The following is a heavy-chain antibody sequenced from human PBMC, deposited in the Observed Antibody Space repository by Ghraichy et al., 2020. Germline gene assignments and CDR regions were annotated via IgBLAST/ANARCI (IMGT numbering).Heavy chain of an antibody. D-gene: IGHD4-17*01. CDR2: ISSSSSYI. CDR1: GFTFSSYS. V-gene: IGHV3-21*01. J-gene: IGHJ6*02. CDR3: ARVFYGDYYYYYYGMDV. Sequence: LSLTCAASGFTFSSYSMNWVRQAPGKGLEWVSSISSSSSYIYYADSVKGRFTISRDNAKNSLYLQMNSLRAEDTAVYYCARVFYGDYYYYYYGMDVWGQGTTVTVSS.